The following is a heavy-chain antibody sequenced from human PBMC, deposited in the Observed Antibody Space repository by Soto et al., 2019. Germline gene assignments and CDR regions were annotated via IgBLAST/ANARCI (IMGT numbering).Heavy chain of an antibody. CDR1: GFTFSSYA. J-gene: IGHJ4*02. D-gene: IGHD6-6*01. Sequence: EVQLLESGGGLVQPGESLRLSCAASGFTFSSYAMSWVRQAPGKGLEWVSVISGSDDSTYYADSVKGRFTISRDNSKNTLYMQMNSLRAEDTAVYDGAKRSSSSTFDYWGQGTLVTVSS. CDR2: ISGSDDST. V-gene: IGHV3-23*01. CDR3: AKRSSSSTFDY.